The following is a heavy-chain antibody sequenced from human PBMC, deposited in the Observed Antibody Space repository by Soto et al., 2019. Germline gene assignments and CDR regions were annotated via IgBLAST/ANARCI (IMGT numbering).Heavy chain of an antibody. D-gene: IGHD2-2*01. J-gene: IGHJ6*02. CDR2: IYPGDSHT. CDR1: GCSFTSYW. CDR3: ASPGSRGLRFDYYYSGMDV. V-gene: IGHV5-51*01. Sequence: PGESLKLSWKGSGCSFTSYWIGWVRQMPGKGLEWMGIIYPGDSHTRYSPSFQGQVTISADKSTSTAYLQWSSLKASDTAMYYCASPGSRGLRFDYYYSGMDVWGQGATVTVSS.